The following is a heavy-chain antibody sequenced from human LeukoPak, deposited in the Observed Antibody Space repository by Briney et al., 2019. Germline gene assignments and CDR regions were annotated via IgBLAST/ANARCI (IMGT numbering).Heavy chain of an antibody. CDR1: GFTFSSYS. CDR3: ARGERDGYNYYWYFDL. D-gene: IGHD5-24*01. V-gene: IGHV3-21*01. J-gene: IGHJ2*01. CDR2: ISSSSSYI. Sequence: KAGGSLRLSCAASGFTFSSYSMNWVRQAPGKGLESVSSISSSSSYIYYADSVKGRFTISRDNAKNSLYLQMNSLRAEDTAVYYCARGERDGYNYYWYFDLWGRGTLVTVSS.